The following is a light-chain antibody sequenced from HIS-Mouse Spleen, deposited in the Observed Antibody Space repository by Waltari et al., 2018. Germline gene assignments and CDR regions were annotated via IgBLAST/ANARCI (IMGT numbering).Light chain of an antibody. V-gene: IGLV3-10*01. CDR2: EDS. J-gene: IGLJ2*01. Sequence: SYELTQPPSVAVSPGQTARITCSGDAVPQKYDYWYQQKSGQAPVLVIYEDSKRPSGIPERVSGSSSGTMATLTISGAQVEDEADYYCYSTDSSGNHRVFGGGTKLTVL. CDR1: AVPQKY. CDR3: YSTDSSGNHRV.